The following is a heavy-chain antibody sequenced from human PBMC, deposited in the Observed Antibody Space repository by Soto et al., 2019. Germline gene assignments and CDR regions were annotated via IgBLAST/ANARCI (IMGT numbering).Heavy chain of an antibody. J-gene: IGHJ6*02. CDR2: ISYDGSNK. CDR3: ARVGGYDFWSGPRGDGMDV. D-gene: IGHD3-3*01. CDR1: GFTLSSYA. V-gene: IGHV3-30-3*01. Sequence: QVQLVQSGGGVVQPGRSLRLSCAASGFTLSSYAMHWVRQAPGKGLEWVAVISYDGSNKYYADSVKGRFTISRDNSKNTLYLQMNSLRAEDTAVYYCARVGGYDFWSGPRGDGMDVWGQGTTVTVSS.